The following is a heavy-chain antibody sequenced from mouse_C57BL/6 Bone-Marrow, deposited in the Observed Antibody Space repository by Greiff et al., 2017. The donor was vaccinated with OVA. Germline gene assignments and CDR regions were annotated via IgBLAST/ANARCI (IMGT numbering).Heavy chain of an antibody. CDR1: GYTFTDYY. CDR2: IYPGSGNT. Sequence: QVQLKESGAELVRPGASVKLSCKASGYTFTDYYINWVKQRPGQGLEWIARIYPGSGNTYYNEKFKGKATLTAEKSSSTAYMQLSSLTSEDSAVYFCARKGDSNYGYFDYWGQGTTLTVSS. CDR3: ARKGDSNYGYFDY. J-gene: IGHJ2*01. D-gene: IGHD2-5*01. V-gene: IGHV1-76*01.